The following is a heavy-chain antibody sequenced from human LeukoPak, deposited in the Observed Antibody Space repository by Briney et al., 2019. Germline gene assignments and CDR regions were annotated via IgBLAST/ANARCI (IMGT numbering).Heavy chain of an antibody. J-gene: IGHJ4*02. CDR1: GGTFSSYA. V-gene: IGHV1-2*02. D-gene: IGHD3-9*01. Sequence: ASVKVSYKASGGTFSSYAISWVRQAPGQGLEWMGWINPNSGGTNYAQKFQGRVTMTRDTSISTAYMELSRLRSDDTAVYYCARVPDILTDFDYWGQGTLVTVSS. CDR3: ARVPDILTDFDY. CDR2: INPNSGGT.